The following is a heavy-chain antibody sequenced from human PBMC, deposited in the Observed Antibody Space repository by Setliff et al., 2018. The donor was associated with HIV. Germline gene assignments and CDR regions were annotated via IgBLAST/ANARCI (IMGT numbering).Heavy chain of an antibody. CDR3: ARRIDDSGSYGP. J-gene: IGHJ5*02. V-gene: IGHV4-61*01. D-gene: IGHD3-10*01. Sequence: PSETLSLTCSVSGDSVSSSPYYWSWIRQPPGKGLEWIGYIYTSGSTNYNPSLQSRVTMSIDTSKNQSSLRLTSVTAADTAVYYCARRIDDSGSYGPWGPGTLVTVSS. CDR1: GDSVSSSPYY. CDR2: IYTSGST.